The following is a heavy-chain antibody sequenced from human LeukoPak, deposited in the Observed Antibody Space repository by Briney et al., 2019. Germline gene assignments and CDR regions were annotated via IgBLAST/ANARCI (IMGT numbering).Heavy chain of an antibody. Sequence: SETLSLTCTVSGGSISSYYWSWIRQPPGKGLEWIGYIYYSGSTNYNPSLKSRVTISVDTSKNQFSLKLSSVTAADTAVYYCARATYYYDSSGFPIIDYWGQGTLVTVSS. D-gene: IGHD3-22*01. V-gene: IGHV4-59*01. J-gene: IGHJ4*02. CDR1: GGSISSYY. CDR2: IYYSGST. CDR3: ARATYYYDSSGFPIIDY.